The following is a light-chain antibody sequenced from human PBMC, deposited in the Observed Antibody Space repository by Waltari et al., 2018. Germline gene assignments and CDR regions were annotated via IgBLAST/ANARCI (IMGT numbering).Light chain of an antibody. V-gene: IGKV3-15*01. CDR3: QQYNNWPPGGT. CDR2: GAS. J-gene: IGKJ1*01. CDR1: PSISTN. Sequence: EIVMTQSPATLPVSPGDTAHLSGRASPSISTNLAWYQQRPGQAPRLRIYGASTRATGIPARFSGSGSETEFTLSIGSLQSEDFAVYFCQQYNNWPPGGTFGQGTKVEIK.